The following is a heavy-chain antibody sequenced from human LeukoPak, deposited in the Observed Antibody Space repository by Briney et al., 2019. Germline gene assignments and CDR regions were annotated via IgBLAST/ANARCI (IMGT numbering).Heavy chain of an antibody. D-gene: IGHD1-26*01. CDR1: GYTFINYY. Sequence: ATVKVSCKASGYTFINYYTHWVRQAPGQGLEWMGVINPSDGSTSYAQKFQGRATMTRDTSTTTVYMELSSLRSEDTAVYYRASTSVPSYLVGLDYWGQGTLVTVSS. CDR3: ASTSVPSYLVGLDY. V-gene: IGHV1-46*01. CDR2: INPSDGST. J-gene: IGHJ4*02.